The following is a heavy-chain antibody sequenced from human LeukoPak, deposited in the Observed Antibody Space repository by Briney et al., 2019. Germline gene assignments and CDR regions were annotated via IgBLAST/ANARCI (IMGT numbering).Heavy chain of an antibody. CDR1: GGSISTSSYY. CDR2: IYYSGST. V-gene: IGHV4-39*07. D-gene: IGHD6-19*01. Sequence: PSETLSLTCTVSGGSISTSSYYWGWIRQPPGKGLEWIGSIYYSGSTYYNPSLKSRVTISVDTSKNQFSLKLSSVTAADTAVYYCARTRLLQWLVTYFDYWGQRTLVTVSS. J-gene: IGHJ4*02. CDR3: ARTRLLQWLVTYFDY.